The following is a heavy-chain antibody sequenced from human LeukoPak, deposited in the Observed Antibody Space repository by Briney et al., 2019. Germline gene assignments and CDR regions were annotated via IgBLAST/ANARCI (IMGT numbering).Heavy chain of an antibody. D-gene: IGHD1-26*01. V-gene: IGHV3-7*01. CDR3: ARDKIVGPTKFDS. Sequence: GGSLRLSCAASGFTLSDYWMSWVRQAPGKGLEWVANIKQDESEIYYVDSVKGRFTISRDNAKNSLYLEMNSLRAEDTAVYYCARDKIVGPTKFDSWGQGTLVTVSS. CDR2: IKQDESEI. J-gene: IGHJ4*02. CDR1: GFTLSDYW.